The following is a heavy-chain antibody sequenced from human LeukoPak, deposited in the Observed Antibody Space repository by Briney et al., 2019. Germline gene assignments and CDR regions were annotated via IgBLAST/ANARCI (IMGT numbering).Heavy chain of an antibody. D-gene: IGHD3-3*01. CDR2: ISSSSSYI. V-gene: IGHV3-21*01. J-gene: IGHJ4*02. Sequence: PGGSMRLSCATSGFTFSSYSMNWVRQAPGKGLEWVSSISSSSSYIYYADSVKGRFTISRDKAKNSLYMQMNSVRAADTAVYYCATLAPSITIFGVVHDYWGQGTLVTVSS. CDR1: GFTFSSYS. CDR3: ATLAPSITIFGVVHDY.